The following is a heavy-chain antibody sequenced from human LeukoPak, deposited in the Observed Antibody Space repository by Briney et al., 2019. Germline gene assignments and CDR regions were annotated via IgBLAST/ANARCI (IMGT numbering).Heavy chain of an antibody. V-gene: IGHV1-18*01. J-gene: IGHJ5*02. CDR1: GYTFTSYG. Sequence: ASVKVSCKASGYTFTSYGISWVRQAAGQGLEWMGWISAYNGNTNYAQKLQGRVTMTTDTSTSTAYMELRSLRSDDTAVYYCARDRSSSWYGWFDPWGQGTLVTVSS. CDR3: ARDRSSSWYGWFDP. D-gene: IGHD6-13*01. CDR2: ISAYNGNT.